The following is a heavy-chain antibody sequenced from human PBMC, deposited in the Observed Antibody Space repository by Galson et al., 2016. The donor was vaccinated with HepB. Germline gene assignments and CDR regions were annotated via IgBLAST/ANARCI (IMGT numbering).Heavy chain of an antibody. CDR2: IYQTGST. CDR3: ASDYGDYVTGRGWFAP. D-gene: IGHD4-17*01. CDR1: GGSISSTTW. Sequence: SETLSLTCAVSGGSISSTTWWSWVRQPPGRGLEWIGEIYQTGSTNYNPSLESRVTISLDTSRNQFSLKLTSVTAADTAVYYCASDYGDYVTGRGWFAPWGQGTLVIVSS. V-gene: IGHV4-4*02. J-gene: IGHJ5*02.